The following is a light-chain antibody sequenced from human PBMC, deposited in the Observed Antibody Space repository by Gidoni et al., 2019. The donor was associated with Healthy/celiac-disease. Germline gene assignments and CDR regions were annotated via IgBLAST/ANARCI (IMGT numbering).Light chain of an antibody. Sequence: QSALTQPASVSGSPGPSITLSCTGTSSDGGGYNYVSWYQQHPGKAPNLMIYEVSNRPSGVSNRFSGSKSGNTASLTISGLQAEDEADYYCSSYTSSSTLVFGGGTKLTVL. CDR1: SSDGGGYNY. V-gene: IGLV2-14*01. CDR2: EVS. J-gene: IGLJ2*01. CDR3: SSYTSSSTLV.